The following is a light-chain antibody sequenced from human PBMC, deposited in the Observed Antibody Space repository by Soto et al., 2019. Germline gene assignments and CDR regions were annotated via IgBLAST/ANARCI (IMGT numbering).Light chain of an antibody. CDR3: CSYAGSSTFVV. CDR1: NSDVGNYNL. Sequence: QSVLTQSASVSGSPGQSITISCTGTNSDVGNYNLVSWYQQHPDKAPKLIIYEGSKRPSGVSNRFSGSKSGNTASLTISGLQAEDEADYYCCSYAGSSTFVVFGGGTQLTVL. J-gene: IGLJ2*01. V-gene: IGLV2-23*03. CDR2: EGS.